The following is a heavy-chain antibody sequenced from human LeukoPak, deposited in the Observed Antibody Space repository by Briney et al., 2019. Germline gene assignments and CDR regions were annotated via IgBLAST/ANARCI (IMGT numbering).Heavy chain of an antibody. CDR2: ISYDGSNK. Sequence: GGSLRLSCAASGFTFSSYAMHWVRQAPGKGLEWVAVISYDGSNKYYADSVKGRFTISRDNSKNTLYLQMNSLRAEDTAVYYCARDLVVTANAPLLSWGQGTLVTVSS. V-gene: IGHV3-30-3*01. J-gene: IGHJ4*02. D-gene: IGHD2-21*02. CDR1: GFTFSSYA. CDR3: ARDLVVTANAPLLS.